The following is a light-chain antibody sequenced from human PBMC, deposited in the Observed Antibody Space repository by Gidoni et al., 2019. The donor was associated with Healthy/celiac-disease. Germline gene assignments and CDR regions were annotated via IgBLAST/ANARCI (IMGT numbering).Light chain of an antibody. Sequence: SYELIHPPAVSVSPGQTASITCSGDKLGDKYACWYQQKPGQSPVLVIYQDTKRPSGIPERFSGSNSGNTATLTISGTQAMDEADYYCQAWDSSHVVFGGGTKLTVL. CDR2: QDT. V-gene: IGLV3-1*01. CDR3: QAWDSSHVV. J-gene: IGLJ2*01. CDR1: KLGDKY.